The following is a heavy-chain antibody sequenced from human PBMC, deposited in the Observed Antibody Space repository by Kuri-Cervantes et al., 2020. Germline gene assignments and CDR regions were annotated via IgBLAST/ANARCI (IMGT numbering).Heavy chain of an antibody. Sequence: GGSLRLSCAASGFTFDDYAMHWVRQAPGKGLEWVSGISWNSGSIGYADSVKGRFTISRDNAKNSLYLQMNSLRAEDTAVYYCAREGSYYYDSSPVYWGQGTLVTVSS. CDR3: AREGSYYYDSSPVY. CDR2: ISWNSGSI. V-gene: IGHV3-9*01. CDR1: GFTFDDYA. D-gene: IGHD3-22*01. J-gene: IGHJ4*02.